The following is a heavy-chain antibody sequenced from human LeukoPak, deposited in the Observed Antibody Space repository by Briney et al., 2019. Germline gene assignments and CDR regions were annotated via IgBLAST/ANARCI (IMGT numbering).Heavy chain of an antibody. CDR1: GGSISSSSYY. J-gene: IGHJ5*01. Sequence: SETLSLTCTVSGGSISSSSYYWGWIRQPPGKGLEWIASIYYSGSTYQNPSLQSRVTISKDTSKNQFSLDLKSVTATDTAVYCVRGDPYLSDSWGQGILLTVSS. V-gene: IGHV4-39*01. CDR3: RGDPYLSDS. CDR2: IYYSGST. D-gene: IGHD2/OR15-2a*01.